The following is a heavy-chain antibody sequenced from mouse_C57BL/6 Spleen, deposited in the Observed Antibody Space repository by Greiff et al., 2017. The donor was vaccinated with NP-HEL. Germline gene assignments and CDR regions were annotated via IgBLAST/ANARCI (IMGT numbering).Heavy chain of an antibody. CDR1: GYTFTDYE. Sequence: VKLQESGAELVRPGASVTLSCKASGYTFTDYEMHWVKQTPVHGLEWIGAIDPETGGTAYNQKFKGKAILTADKSSSTAYMELRSLTSEDSAVYYCTRRFPAWFAYWGQGTLVTVSA. V-gene: IGHV1-15*01. CDR3: TRRFPAWFAY. J-gene: IGHJ3*01. CDR2: IDPETGGT.